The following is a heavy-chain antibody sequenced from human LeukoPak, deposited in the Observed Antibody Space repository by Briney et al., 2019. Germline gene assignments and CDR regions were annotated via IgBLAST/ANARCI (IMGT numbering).Heavy chain of an antibody. CDR3: ARVAYCGGDCYSLDYYYMDV. V-gene: IGHV3-11*04. Sequence: KPGGSLRLSCAASGFTFSDNHMSWIRQAPGKGLEWVSYISSSGSIKYYADSVKGRFTISRDNAKNSLYLHMNSLRAEDTAVYYCARVAYCGGDCYSLDYYYMDVWGKGTTVTVSS. CDR2: ISSSGSIK. CDR1: GFTFSDNH. J-gene: IGHJ6*03. D-gene: IGHD2-21*02.